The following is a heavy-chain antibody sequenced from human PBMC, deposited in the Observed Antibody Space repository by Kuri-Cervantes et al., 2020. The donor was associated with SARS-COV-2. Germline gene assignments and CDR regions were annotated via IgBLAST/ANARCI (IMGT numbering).Heavy chain of an antibody. CDR3: ARDGGNYYDSSGYSYYFDY. J-gene: IGHJ4*02. D-gene: IGHD3-22*01. CDR1: GGSVSSGSYY. CDR2: IYYSGST. V-gene: IGHV4-61*01. Sequence: GSLRLSCTVSGGSVSSGSYYWSWIRQPPGKGLEWIGYIYYSGSTNYNPSLKSRVTISVDTSKNQFSLKLSSVTAADTAVYYCARDGGNYYDSSGYSYYFDYWGQGTLVTVSS.